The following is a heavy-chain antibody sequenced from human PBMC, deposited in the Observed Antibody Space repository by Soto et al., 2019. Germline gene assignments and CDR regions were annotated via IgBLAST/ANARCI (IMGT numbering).Heavy chain of an antibody. V-gene: IGHV4-30-4*01. CDR2: IYYSGST. J-gene: IGHJ5*02. CDR3: ARAIVVVPAAIGNWFDP. Sequence: NPSETLSLTCTVSGGSISSGDYYWSWIRQPPGKGLEWIGYIYYSGSTYYNPSLKSRVTISVDTSKNQFSLKLSSVTAADTAVYYCARAIVVVPAAIGNWFDPWGQGTLVTVSS. CDR1: GGSISSGDYY. D-gene: IGHD2-2*01.